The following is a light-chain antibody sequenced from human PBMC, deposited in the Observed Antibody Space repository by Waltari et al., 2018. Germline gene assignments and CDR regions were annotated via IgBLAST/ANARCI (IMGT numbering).Light chain of an antibody. CDR2: DQN. J-gene: IGLJ2*01. CDR3: HSRDASGVGGA. Sequence: TQDPAVSVAVGQTVRITCQGDSLRSYHASWYQQRPGQAPKLLIYDQNNRPSGVPGRFSGFSADNTASLTITGAQAEDEAYYYCHSRDASGVGGAFGGGTKLTV. CDR1: SLRSYH. V-gene: IGLV3-19*01.